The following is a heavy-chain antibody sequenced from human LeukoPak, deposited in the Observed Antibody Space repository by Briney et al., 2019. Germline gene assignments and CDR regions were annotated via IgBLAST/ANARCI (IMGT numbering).Heavy chain of an antibody. Sequence: PGGSLRLSCAASGFTFSSYSMNWVRQAPGKGLEWVSSISSSSSYIYYADSVKGRFTISRDNAKNSLYLQMNSLRAEDTAVYYCAGTPAMVRGVIRGYYYYGMDVWGHGTTVTVSS. D-gene: IGHD3-10*01. CDR3: AGTPAMVRGVIRGYYYYGMDV. V-gene: IGHV3-21*01. J-gene: IGHJ6*02. CDR2: ISSSSSYI. CDR1: GFTFSSYS.